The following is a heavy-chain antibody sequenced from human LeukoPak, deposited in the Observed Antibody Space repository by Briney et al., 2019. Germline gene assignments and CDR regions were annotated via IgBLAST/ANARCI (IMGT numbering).Heavy chain of an antibody. CDR3: ARFRVAATPYYYYGMDV. CDR2: IYHSGST. Sequence: SETLSLTCAVSGGSISSSNWWSWVRQPPGKGLEWIGEIYHSGSTNYNPSLKSRVTISVDKSKNQFSLKLSSVTAADTAVYYCARFRVAATPYYYYGMDVWGQGTTVTVSS. J-gene: IGHJ6*02. V-gene: IGHV4-4*02. D-gene: IGHD2-15*01. CDR1: GGSISSSNW.